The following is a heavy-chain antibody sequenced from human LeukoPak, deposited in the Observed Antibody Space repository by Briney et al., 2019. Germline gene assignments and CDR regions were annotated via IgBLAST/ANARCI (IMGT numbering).Heavy chain of an antibody. V-gene: IGHV3-21*01. CDR1: GFTFSSYS. Sequence: GGSLRLSCAASGFTFSSYSMNWVRQALGKGLEWVSSISSSSSYIYYADSVKGRFTISRDNAKNSLYLQMNSLRAEDTAVYYCAREGDIVVVPAALDVWGQGTTVTVSS. CDR3: AREGDIVVVPAALDV. CDR2: ISSSSSYI. J-gene: IGHJ6*02. D-gene: IGHD2-2*01.